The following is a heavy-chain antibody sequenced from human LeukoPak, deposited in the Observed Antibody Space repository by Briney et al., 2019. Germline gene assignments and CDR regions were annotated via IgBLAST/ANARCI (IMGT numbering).Heavy chain of an antibody. CDR3: ARHTSGYSGYDFDTPQYYYYYGMDV. D-gene: IGHD5-12*01. J-gene: IGHJ6*02. V-gene: IGHV5-51*01. CDR2: IYPGDSDT. CDR1: GYNFPTYW. Sequence: PGESLKISCKGSGYNFPTYWIGWVRQMPGEGLEWMGFIYPGDSDTQYIPSFQGQVTISVDESISTTYLEWSSLKASDTAMYYCARHTSGYSGYDFDTPQYYYYYGMDVWGQGTTVTVSS.